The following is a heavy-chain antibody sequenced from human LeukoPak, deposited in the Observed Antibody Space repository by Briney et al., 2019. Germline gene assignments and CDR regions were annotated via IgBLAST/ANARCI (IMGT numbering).Heavy chain of an antibody. J-gene: IGHJ6*02. V-gene: IGHV1-18*01. D-gene: IGHD3-10*01. CDR1: GYTFTSYG. CDR2: ISAYNGNT. Sequence: GASVKVSCKASGYTFTSYGISWVRQAPGQGLEWMGWISAYNGNTNYAQKLQGRVTMTTDTSTSTAYMELRSLRSDDTAVYYCAREGLLWFGELSDSISPSYYYYGMDVWGQGTTVTVSS. CDR3: AREGLLWFGELSDSISPSYYYYGMDV.